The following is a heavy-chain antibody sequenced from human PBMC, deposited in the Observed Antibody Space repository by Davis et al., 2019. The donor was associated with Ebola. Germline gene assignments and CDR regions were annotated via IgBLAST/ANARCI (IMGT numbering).Heavy chain of an antibody. V-gene: IGHV1-18*04. D-gene: IGHD6-19*01. CDR1: GYTFTSYG. J-gene: IGHJ5*02. CDR3: ARDTRLIAVAGTNWFDP. CDR2: ISAYNGNT. Sequence: ASVKVSCKASGYTFTSYGISWVRQAPGQGLEWMGWISAYNGNTNYPQKPQGRVTITRDTSASPAYMELSSLRSEDTAVYYCARDTRLIAVAGTNWFDPWGQGTLVTVSS.